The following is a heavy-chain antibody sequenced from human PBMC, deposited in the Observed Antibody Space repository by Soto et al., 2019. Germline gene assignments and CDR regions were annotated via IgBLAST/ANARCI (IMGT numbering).Heavy chain of an antibody. CDR1: GFTFSSYA. V-gene: IGHV3-30-3*01. J-gene: IGHJ4*02. CDR3: ARDPDYGAHFDY. Sequence: QVQLVESGGGVVQPGRSLRLSCAASGFTFSSYAMHWVRQAPGKGLEWVALISYDGSNKDYADSVKGRFTISRDNSKNTLYLQMSSLRAEDMAVYYCARDPDYGAHFDYWGQGTLVTVSS. CDR2: ISYDGSNK. D-gene: IGHD4-17*01.